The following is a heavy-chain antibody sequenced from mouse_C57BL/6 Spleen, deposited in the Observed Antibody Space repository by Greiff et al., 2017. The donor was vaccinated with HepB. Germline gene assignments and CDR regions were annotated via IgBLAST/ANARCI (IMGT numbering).Heavy chain of an antibody. CDR3: ARHGTGEDGMDY. Sequence: EVKVVESGGGLVKPGGSLTLSCAASGFTSSDYGMHWVRQAPVKGLEWVASISRGSSTTYYADTLKGRFTISRDNATNTLYLQMTSLRSEDTAMYYGARHGTGEDGMDYWGQGTTVTVSS. D-gene: IGHD4-1*01. CDR2: ISRGSSTT. J-gene: IGHJ2*01. CDR1: GFTSSDYG. V-gene: IGHV5-17*01.